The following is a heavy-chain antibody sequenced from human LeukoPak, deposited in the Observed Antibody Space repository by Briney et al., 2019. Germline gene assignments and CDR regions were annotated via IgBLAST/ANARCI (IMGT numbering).Heavy chain of an antibody. CDR3: ARSIAAAGTGGMDV. J-gene: IGHJ6*02. V-gene: IGHV1-2*04. CDR2: INPSSGGT. Sequence: GASVKVSCRASGYTFTVYYMHWVRQAPGQGLEWMGWINPSSGGTNYAQKFQGWVTMTRDTSISTAYMELSRLRSDDTAVYFCARSIAAAGTGGMDVWGQGTTVTVSS. D-gene: IGHD6-13*01. CDR1: GYTFTVYY.